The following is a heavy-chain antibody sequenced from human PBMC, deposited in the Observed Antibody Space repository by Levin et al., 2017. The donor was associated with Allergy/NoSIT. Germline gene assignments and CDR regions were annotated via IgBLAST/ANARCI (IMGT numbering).Heavy chain of an antibody. J-gene: IGHJ1*01. CDR2: INHSGST. CDR1: GGSFSGSY. D-gene: IGHD3-10*01. Sequence: SQTLSLTCAVYGGSFSGSYWSWIRQPPGKGLEWIGEINHSGSTNYNPSLKSRVTISVDTSKNQFSLKLSSVTAADTAVYYCARAGLLWFGEARKYFQHWGQGTLVTVSS. CDR3: ARAGLLWFGEARKYFQH. V-gene: IGHV4-34*01.